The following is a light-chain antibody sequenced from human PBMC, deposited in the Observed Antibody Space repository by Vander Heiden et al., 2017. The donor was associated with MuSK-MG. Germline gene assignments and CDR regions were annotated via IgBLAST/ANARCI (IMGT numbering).Light chain of an antibody. V-gene: IGLV3-25*03. J-gene: IGLJ1*01. Sequence: YELTQPPSVSVSPGQTARITCSGDALPKQYAYWYQQKPGQAPVLVRYKDSERPSGIPERFSGSSSGTTVTLTISGVQAEDEADYYCQSADSSGTYVFGTGTKVTVL. CDR2: KDS. CDR1: ALPKQY. CDR3: QSADSSGTYV.